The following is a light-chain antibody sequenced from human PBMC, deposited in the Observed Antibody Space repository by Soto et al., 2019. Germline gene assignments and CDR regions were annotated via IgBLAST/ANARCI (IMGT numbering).Light chain of an antibody. CDR3: QQYNNWPLT. Sequence: EIVLTQSPGTLSLSPGERATLYCRASQSVSSSYLAWYQQKPGQAPRLLIYDASTRATGIPARFSGSQSGTEFTLTISSLLSEDFAVYSCQQYNNWPLTFGGGTKVDIK. CDR2: DAS. J-gene: IGKJ4*01. V-gene: IGKV3D-15*01. CDR1: QSVSSSY.